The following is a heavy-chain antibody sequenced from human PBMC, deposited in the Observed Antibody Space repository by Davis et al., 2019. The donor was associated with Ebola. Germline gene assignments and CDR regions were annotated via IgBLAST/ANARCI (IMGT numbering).Heavy chain of an antibody. J-gene: IGHJ4*02. V-gene: IGHV3-73*01. CDR1: GFTFSGSA. CDR2: IRSKANSYAT. D-gene: IGHD6-6*01. CDR3: TLNAQLVRGEDY. Sequence: GGSLRLSCAASGFTFSGSAMHWVRQASGKGLEWVGRIRSKANSYATAYAASVKGRFTISRDDSKNTAYLQMNSLKAEDTAVYYCTLNAQLVRGEDYWGQGTLVTVSS.